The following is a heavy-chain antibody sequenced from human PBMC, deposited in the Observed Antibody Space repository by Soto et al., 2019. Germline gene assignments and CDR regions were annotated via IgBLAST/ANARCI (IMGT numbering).Heavy chain of an antibody. V-gene: IGHV4-61*01. CDR1: GGSVSSGSYY. D-gene: IGHD6-13*01. CDR2: IYYSGST. J-gene: IGHJ5*02. Sequence: SETLSLTCTVSGGSVSSGSYYWSWIRQPPGKGLEWIGYIYYSGSTNYNPSLKSRVTISVDTSENQFSLKLSSVTAADTAVYYCARDKPGAAAGSSNWFDPSGQGTLVTVSS. CDR3: ARDKPGAAAGSSNWFDP.